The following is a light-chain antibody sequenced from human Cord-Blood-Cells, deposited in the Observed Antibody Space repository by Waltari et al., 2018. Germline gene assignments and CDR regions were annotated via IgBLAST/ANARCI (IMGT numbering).Light chain of an antibody. CDR1: QRVSSN. V-gene: IGKV3-15*01. CDR2: GAS. J-gene: IGKJ1*01. CDR3: QQYNNWRPGT. Sequence: EIVMTQSPATLSVSPGERATLSCMASQRVSSNLAWYQQKPGQAPRLVIYGASTRATCIPAWFSGSWSVTEFTLTISSLQSEDFAVYDGQQYNNWRPGTFGQGTKVKIK.